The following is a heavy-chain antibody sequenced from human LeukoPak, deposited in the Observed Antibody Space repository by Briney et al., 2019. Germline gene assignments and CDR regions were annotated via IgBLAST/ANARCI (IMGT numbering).Heavy chain of an antibody. CDR3: ARHGRGSCSGGSCYHQDY. V-gene: IGHV5-51*01. CDR1: GYRFISYW. CDR2: IYPGDSDT. J-gene: IGHJ4*02. D-gene: IGHD2-15*01. Sequence: GESLKISCEGSGYRFISYWIGWVRQMPGKGLEWMGIIYPGDSDTRYSPSFQGQVTISADKSTSTAYLQWSGLKASDSAMYYCARHGRGSCSGGSCYHQDYWGQGTLVTVSS.